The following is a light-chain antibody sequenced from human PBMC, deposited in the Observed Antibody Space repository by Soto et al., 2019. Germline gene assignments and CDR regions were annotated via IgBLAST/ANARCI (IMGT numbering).Light chain of an antibody. CDR1: SSDVGGYNY. V-gene: IGLV2-14*01. CDR2: EVD. CDR3: TSYTSRSTLV. Sequence: QSALTQPASVSGSTGQSITISCTGTSSDVGGYNYVSWYQQHPGKAPKLMIYEVDTRPSVVSNRFSGSKSGNTASLTISGLQAEDEADYYCTSYTSRSTLVFGGGTKLTVL. J-gene: IGLJ2*01.